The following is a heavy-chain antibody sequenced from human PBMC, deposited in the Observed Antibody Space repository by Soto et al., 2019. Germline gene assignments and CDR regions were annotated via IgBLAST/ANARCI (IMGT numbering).Heavy chain of an antibody. CDR3: ARPIAAAGKSTRFDD. Sequence: SETLSLTCTVSGGSVSSGTYYWSWIRQPPGKGLEWIGYIYYSGTTNYNPSVKSRVTISLDTSRNQFSLKLSSVTAADTAVYYCARPIAAAGKSTRFDDWGQGTLVTVSS. J-gene: IGHJ4*02. CDR1: GGSVSSGTYY. CDR2: IYYSGTT. V-gene: IGHV4-61*01. D-gene: IGHD6-13*01.